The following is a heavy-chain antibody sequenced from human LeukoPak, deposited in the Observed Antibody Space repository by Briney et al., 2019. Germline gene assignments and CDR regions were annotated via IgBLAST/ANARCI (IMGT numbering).Heavy chain of an antibody. CDR2: ISGSGGST. CDR3: AKDGTTTVTFDY. J-gene: IGHJ4*02. Sequence: GGSLRLSCAASGFTFSSHAMSWVRQAPGKGLEWVSVISGSGGSTYYRDSVKGRFTISRDNSKNTLYLQMNSLTAGDTAVCFCAKDGTTTVTFDYWGQGTLVTVSS. V-gene: IGHV3-23*01. D-gene: IGHD4-11*01. CDR1: GFTFSSHA.